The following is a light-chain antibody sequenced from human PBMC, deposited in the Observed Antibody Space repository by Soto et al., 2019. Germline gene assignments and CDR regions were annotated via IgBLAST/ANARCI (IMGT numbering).Light chain of an antibody. CDR3: GVWDSALTTYV. CDR1: SSDVGAYNF. J-gene: IGLJ1*01. Sequence: QSVLTQPASVSGSPGLSITISCTGTSSDVGAYNFVSWYQQHPDKAPKLMIFDVSNRPSGVSNRFSGSKSGNTASLTISGLQSEDEAEYYCGVWDSALTTYVFGSGTKVTVL. CDR2: DVS. V-gene: IGLV2-14*03.